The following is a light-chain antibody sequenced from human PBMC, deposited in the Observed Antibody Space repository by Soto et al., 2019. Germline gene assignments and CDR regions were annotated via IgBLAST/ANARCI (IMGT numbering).Light chain of an antibody. V-gene: IGKV3-11*01. J-gene: IGKJ5*01. CDR1: QSVSSY. Sequence: DIVLTQSAGTLSLSPGERATLSCRASQSVSSYLAWYQQKPGQAPRLLIYDASNSSTGIPARFSGSGSGTDFTLTISSLEPEDFAVYYCQQRSNWPPYTFGQRTRLEIK. CDR2: DAS. CDR3: QQRSNWPPYT.